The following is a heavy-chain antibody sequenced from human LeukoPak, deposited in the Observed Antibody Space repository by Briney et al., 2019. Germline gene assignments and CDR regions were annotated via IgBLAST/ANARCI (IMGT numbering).Heavy chain of an antibody. Sequence: PSETLSLTCTVSGYSISSGYYWGWIRQPPGKGLEWIGSIYHSGSTYYNPSLKSRVTISVDTSKNQFSLKLSSVTAADTAVYYCARRWIDWSLEPHWYFDLWGRGTLVAVSS. D-gene: IGHD3-9*01. CDR3: ARRWIDWSLEPHWYFDL. CDR1: GYSISSGYY. J-gene: IGHJ2*01. CDR2: IYHSGST. V-gene: IGHV4-38-2*02.